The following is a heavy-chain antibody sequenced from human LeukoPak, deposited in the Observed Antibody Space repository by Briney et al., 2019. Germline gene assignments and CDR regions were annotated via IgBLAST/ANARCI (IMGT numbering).Heavy chain of an antibody. J-gene: IGHJ3*02. CDR2: INTDGSTT. CDR1: GFTFSNYW. V-gene: IGHV3-74*01. CDR3: ARDPYRFAFDI. Sequence: GGSLRLSCAASGFTFSNYWMHWVRQAPGKGLVWVSRINTDGSTTNYADAVKGRFTISRDNAKNSLYLQMNSLRAEDTAVYYCARDPYRFAFDIWGQGTVVLVSS. D-gene: IGHD1-26*01.